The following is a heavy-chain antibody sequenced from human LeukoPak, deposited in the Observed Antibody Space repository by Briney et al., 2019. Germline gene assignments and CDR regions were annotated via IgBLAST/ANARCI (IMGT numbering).Heavy chain of an antibody. V-gene: IGHV1-2*02. J-gene: IGHJ4*02. CDR3: ARVIQRSRAAVAVTGIGY. Sequence: SVKVSSKPAGYPFTRYYMHGVTQAPGPRLEGRGWINPNGGGTNYAQKIKRSVTMNRETSMSTAYMKLSRLRSHDTAVYYCARVIQRSRAAVAVTGIGYWGQGTLVTVSS. CDR2: INPNGGGT. D-gene: IGHD6-19*01. CDR1: GYPFTRYY.